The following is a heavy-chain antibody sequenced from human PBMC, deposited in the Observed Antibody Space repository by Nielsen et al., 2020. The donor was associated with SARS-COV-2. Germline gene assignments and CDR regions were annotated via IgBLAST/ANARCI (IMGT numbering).Heavy chain of an antibody. Sequence: GESLKISCAASGFTFSSLWMSWVRQVPGKGLEWVADIKPDGSEKFYVDSVKGRFTISRDNSKNTLYLQMSSLTTEDTAVYYCARDRSGFTMVRTYAMDVWGQGTTVTVSS. CDR2: IKPDGSEK. D-gene: IGHD3-10*01. CDR1: GFTFSSLW. V-gene: IGHV3-7*01. CDR3: ARDRSGFTMVRTYAMDV. J-gene: IGHJ6*02.